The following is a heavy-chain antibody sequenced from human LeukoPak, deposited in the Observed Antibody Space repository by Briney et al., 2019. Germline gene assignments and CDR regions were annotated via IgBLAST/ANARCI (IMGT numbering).Heavy chain of an antibody. CDR1: GGSISSGDYY. D-gene: IGHD2-15*01. J-gene: IGHJ6*02. Sequence: SQTLSLTCTVSGGSISSGDYYWSWIRQPPGKGLEWIGYIYYSGSTYYNPSLKSRVTISVDTSKNQFSLKLSSVTAADTAVYYCARVVVVAATRGDYYYYGMDVWGQGTTVTVSS. CDR2: IYYSGST. CDR3: ARVVVVAATRGDYYYYGMDV. V-gene: IGHV4-30-4*01.